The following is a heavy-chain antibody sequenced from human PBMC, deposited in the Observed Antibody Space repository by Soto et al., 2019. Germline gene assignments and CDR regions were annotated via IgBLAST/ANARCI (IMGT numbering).Heavy chain of an antibody. D-gene: IGHD3-9*01. Sequence: GGSLRLSCAASGFTFSSYAMSWVRQAPGKGLEWVSAISGSGGSTYYADSVKGRFTISRDNSKNTLYRQMNSLRAEDTAVYYCAKDGATYYDILTGYYPIYYYYGMDVWGQGTTVTVSS. CDR1: GFTFSSYA. V-gene: IGHV3-23*01. J-gene: IGHJ6*02. CDR2: ISGSGGST. CDR3: AKDGATYYDILTGYYPIYYYYGMDV.